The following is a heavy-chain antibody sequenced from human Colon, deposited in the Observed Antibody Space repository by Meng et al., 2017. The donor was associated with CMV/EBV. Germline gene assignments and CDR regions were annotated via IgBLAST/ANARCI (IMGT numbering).Heavy chain of an antibody. CDR1: GYTFNGYF. CDR2: INPVTGDT. D-gene: IGHD3-3*01. J-gene: IGHJ4*02. V-gene: IGHV1-2*02. Sequence: QGPLVQSWAEVKEPGASVKVSCKTSGYTFNGYFMHWVRQAPGQGLEWMGWINPVTGDTSYAQKFQVRVTMTRDTSISTAYMELSSLRSDDTAVYYCATFGGDFDYWGQGTLVTVSS. CDR3: ATFGGDFDY.